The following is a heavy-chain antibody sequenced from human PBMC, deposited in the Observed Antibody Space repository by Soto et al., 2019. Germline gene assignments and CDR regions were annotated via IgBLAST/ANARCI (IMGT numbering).Heavy chain of an antibody. CDR2: ISGSGGST. V-gene: IGHV3-23*01. D-gene: IGHD2-2*01. Sequence: EVQLLESGGGFVQPGGSLRLSCAGSGFTLKNYAMSWVRQAPGKGLEWVSGISGSGGSTYYTDSVKGRFTMSRDNSKNTLYLQMNSLRAEDTAVYYCAKSETHQLISPYGMDVWGQGTTVTVAS. CDR3: AKSETHQLISPYGMDV. CDR1: GFTLKNYA. J-gene: IGHJ6*02.